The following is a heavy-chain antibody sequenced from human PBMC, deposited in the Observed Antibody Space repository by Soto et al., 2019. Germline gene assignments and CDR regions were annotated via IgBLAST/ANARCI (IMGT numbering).Heavy chain of an antibody. J-gene: IGHJ4*02. V-gene: IGHV4-30-4*01. CDR1: GCSISSGDYY. D-gene: IGHD3-22*01. CDR3: ARSRYYYDSSGYTYFDY. CDR2: IYYSGST. Sequence: PSETLSLTCTVSGCSISSGDYYWSWIRQPPGKGLEWIGYIYYSGSTYYNPSLKSRVTISVDTSKNQFSLKLSSVTAADTAVYYCARSRYYYDSSGYTYFDYWGQGTLVTVSS.